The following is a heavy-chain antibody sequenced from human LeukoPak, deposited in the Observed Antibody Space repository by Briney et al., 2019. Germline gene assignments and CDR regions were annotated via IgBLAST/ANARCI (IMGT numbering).Heavy chain of an antibody. CDR3: ASDVDTAIGDY. J-gene: IGHJ4*02. CDR1: GFTFSSYE. CDR2: ISSSGSTI. Sequence: GGSLRLSCEASGFTFSSYEMNWVRQAPGKGLEWVSYISSSGSTIYYADSVKGRFTISRDNAKNSLYLKMNSLRAEDTAVYYSASDVDTAIGDYWGQGTLVTVSS. D-gene: IGHD5-18*01. V-gene: IGHV3-48*03.